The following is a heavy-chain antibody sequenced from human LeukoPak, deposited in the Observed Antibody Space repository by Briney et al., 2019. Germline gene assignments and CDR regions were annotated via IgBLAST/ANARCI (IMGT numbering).Heavy chain of an antibody. Sequence: GASVKVSCKASGYTFTSYGISWVRQAPGRGLEWMGWISAYNGNTNYAQRLQGRVTMTTDTSTSTAYMELRSLRSDDTAVYYCARADIVVVVAATSDFDYWGQGTLVTVSS. D-gene: IGHD2-15*01. CDR2: ISAYNGNT. CDR3: ARADIVVVVAATSDFDY. CDR1: GYTFTSYG. V-gene: IGHV1-18*01. J-gene: IGHJ4*02.